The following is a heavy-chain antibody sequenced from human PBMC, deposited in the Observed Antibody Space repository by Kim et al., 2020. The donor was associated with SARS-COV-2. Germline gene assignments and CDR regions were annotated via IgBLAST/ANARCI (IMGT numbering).Heavy chain of an antibody. CDR2: ISSGSSYI. V-gene: IGHV3-21*01. Sequence: GGSLRLSCAASGFTFSDYSMNWVRQAPGKGLEWISSISSGSSYIFYADSVKGRFTISRDNAKNSLYLQMNSLRPEDTAVYYCAIDLGRDGPEVHPDYWAQGTLVTVSS. J-gene: IGHJ4*02. D-gene: IGHD3-16*01. CDR3: AIDLGRDGPEVHPDY. CDR1: GFTFSDYS.